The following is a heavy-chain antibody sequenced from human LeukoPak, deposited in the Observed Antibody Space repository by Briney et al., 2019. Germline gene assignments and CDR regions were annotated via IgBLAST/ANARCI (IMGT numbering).Heavy chain of an antibody. CDR3: ARGRHDYGDYRCWFDP. D-gene: IGHD4-17*01. CDR1: GGSISSGGYS. CDR2: IYHSGST. V-gene: IGHV4-30-2*01. J-gene: IGHJ5*02. Sequence: SQTLSLTCAVSGGSISSGGYSWSWIRQPPGKGLEWIGYIYHSGSTYYNPSLKSRVTISVDTSKNQFSLKLSSVTAADTAVYYCARGRHDYGDYRCWFDPWGQGTLVTVSS.